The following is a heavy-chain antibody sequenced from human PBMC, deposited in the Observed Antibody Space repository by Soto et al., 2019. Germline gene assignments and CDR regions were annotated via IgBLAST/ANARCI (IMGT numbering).Heavy chain of an antibody. CDR1: GGSISSYY. CDR2: IYYSGGT. D-gene: IGHD6-13*01. V-gene: IGHV4-59*01. Sequence: SETLSLTCTVSGGSISSYYWSWIRQPPGKGLEWIGYIYYSGGTNYNPSLKSRVTISVDTSKNQFSLKLSSVTAADTAVYYCAAAAGTRVGYYYYGMDVWGQGTTVTVSS. CDR3: AAAAGTRVGYYYYGMDV. J-gene: IGHJ6*02.